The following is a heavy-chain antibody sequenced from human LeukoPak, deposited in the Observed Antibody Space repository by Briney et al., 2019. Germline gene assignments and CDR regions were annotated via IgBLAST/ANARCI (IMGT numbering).Heavy chain of an antibody. J-gene: IGHJ4*02. CDR2: IYYSGNT. CDR1: GDSISSSLYY. Sequence: SETLSLTCTVSGDSISSSLYYWAWIRQPPGKGLEWIGSIYYSGNTYYNPSLKSRVTISVDTSKNQFSLNLSSVTAADTAVYYCARPRTSYYDDGSGLRADYWGQGTLVTVSS. D-gene: IGHD3-22*01. CDR3: ARPRTSYYDDGSGLRADY. V-gene: IGHV4-39*01.